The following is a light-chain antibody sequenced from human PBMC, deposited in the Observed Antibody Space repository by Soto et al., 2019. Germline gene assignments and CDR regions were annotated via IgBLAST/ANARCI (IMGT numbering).Light chain of an antibody. CDR2: WAS. J-gene: IGKJ1*01. V-gene: IGKV4-1*01. CDR3: QHYYSIPWT. Sequence: DIVMTQSPDSLAVSPGERATINCKSSQSVFSNSNNKNCIAWYQQKSGQPPKLLIYWASSRESGVPDRFSGGGSGTDFTLTISSLQAEDVATYYCQHYYSIPWTFGQGTRVEIK. CDR1: QSVFSNSNNKNC.